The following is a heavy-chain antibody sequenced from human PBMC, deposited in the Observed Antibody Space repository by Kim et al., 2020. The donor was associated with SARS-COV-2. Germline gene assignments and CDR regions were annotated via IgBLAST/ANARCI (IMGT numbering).Heavy chain of an antibody. Sequence: GGSLRLSCAASGFTFTIYAMNWVRQAPGKGLEWVSAISGGGSSTYYADSVKGRFTISRDSSKNTLFLQMNSLRVEDTAVYYCAKAPISSSFLACFDSW. CDR2: ISGGGSST. J-gene: IGHJ5*01. CDR1: GFTFTIYA. CDR3: AKAPISSSFLACFDS. D-gene: IGHD2-2*01. V-gene: IGHV3-23*01.